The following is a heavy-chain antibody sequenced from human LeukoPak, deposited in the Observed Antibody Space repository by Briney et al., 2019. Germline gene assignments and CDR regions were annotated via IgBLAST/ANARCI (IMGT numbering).Heavy chain of an antibody. CDR3: ARVEYGP. D-gene: IGHD1-1*01. J-gene: IGHJ5*02. CDR2: IWDDGNNK. V-gene: IGHV3-33*01. Sequence: GGSLRLSCAASGFSFSNHGMHWVRQAPGKRLEWVAVIWDDGNNKRYANSVNGRFTISRDNSENTLYLQMNGLTAEDTAMYYCARVEYGPWGQGTLVTVSS. CDR1: GFSFSNHG.